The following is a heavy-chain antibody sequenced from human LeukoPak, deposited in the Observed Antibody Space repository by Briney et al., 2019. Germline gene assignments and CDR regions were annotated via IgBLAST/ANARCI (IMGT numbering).Heavy chain of an antibody. CDR1: GFTFSSYA. CDR2: ITSSGGST. Sequence: PGGSLSLSCAASGFTFSSYAMSWVRQAPGKGLEGVSSITSSGGSTYYADSVKGRFTISRDNSKNTLYLQMSSLRAEDTAVYYCVKDRVLVGELDYWGQGTLVTVSS. V-gene: IGHV3-23*01. D-gene: IGHD2-8*02. CDR3: VKDRVLVGELDY. J-gene: IGHJ4*02.